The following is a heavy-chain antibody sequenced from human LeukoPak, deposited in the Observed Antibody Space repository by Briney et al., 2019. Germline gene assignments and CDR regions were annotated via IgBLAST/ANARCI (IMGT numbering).Heavy chain of an antibody. CDR3: ARIGGSGTYWDY. J-gene: IGHJ4*02. CDR2: IKYHGSDE. CDR1: GFTFSDYW. Sequence: GGALSLSCAASGFTFSDYWMSWVRQAPGAGPEWVANIKYHGSDEHYVDSVRGRFTISRDNAKNSLFLQMNSLRAEDTAVYYCARIGGSGTYWDYWGQGTLVTVSS. D-gene: IGHD3-10*01. V-gene: IGHV3-7*01.